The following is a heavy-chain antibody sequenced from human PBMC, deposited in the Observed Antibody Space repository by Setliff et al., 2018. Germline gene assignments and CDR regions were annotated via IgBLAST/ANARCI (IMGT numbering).Heavy chain of an antibody. V-gene: IGHV3-21*01. CDR2: ISRSSTYI. CDR1: GFTFSTHS. Sequence: GGSLRLSCAASGFTFSTHSMNWVRQAPGKGLEWVSSISRSSTYIYYADSMKGRFAISKDNAKNSLYLQMNSLRAEDTAVYYCASAGHSGSWFPFDAFHIWGQGTMVTVSS. J-gene: IGHJ3*02. CDR3: ASAGHSGSWFPFDAFHI. D-gene: IGHD6-13*01.